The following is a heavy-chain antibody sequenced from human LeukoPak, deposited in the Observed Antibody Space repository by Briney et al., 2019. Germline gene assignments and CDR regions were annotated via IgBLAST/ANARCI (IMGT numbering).Heavy chain of an antibody. CDR1: SGSISSYY. V-gene: IGHV4-4*07. CDR3: ARDMVRGVINWFDP. J-gene: IGHJ5*02. Sequence: SETLSLTCTVSSGSISSYYWSWIRQPAGKGLEWIGRIYTSGGTNYNPSLKSRVTMSVDTSKNQFSLKLSSVTAADTAVYYCARDMVRGVINWFDPWGQGTLVTVSS. CDR2: IYTSGGT. D-gene: IGHD3-10*01.